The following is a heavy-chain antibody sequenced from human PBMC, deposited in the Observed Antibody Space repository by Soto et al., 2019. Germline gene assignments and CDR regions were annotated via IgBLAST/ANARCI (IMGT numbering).Heavy chain of an antibody. J-gene: IGHJ3*02. CDR2: IWYDGSNK. CDR1: GFTFSSYG. D-gene: IGHD5-12*01. CDR3: ARVGGYSGYDTPAFDI. V-gene: IGHV3-33*01. Sequence: QVQLVESGGGVVQPGRSLRLSCAASGFTFSSYGMHWVRQAPGKGLEWVAVIWYDGSNKYYADSVKGRFTISRDNYKNTPYLQMKSLRAEDTAVYYCARVGGYSGYDTPAFDIWGQGTMVTVSS.